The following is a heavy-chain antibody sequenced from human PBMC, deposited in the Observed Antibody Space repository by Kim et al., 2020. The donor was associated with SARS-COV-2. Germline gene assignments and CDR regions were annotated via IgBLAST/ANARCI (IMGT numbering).Heavy chain of an antibody. CDR1: GYTFTSYG. J-gene: IGHJ5*02. CDR2: ISAYNGNT. Sequence: ASVKVSCKASGYTFTSYGISWVRQAPGQGLEWMGWISAYNGNTNYAQKLQGRVTMTTDTSTSTAYMELRSLRSDDTAVYYCARDGPLYYYDSSGNNWFDPWAQGTLVTISS. V-gene: IGHV1-18*01. CDR3: ARDGPLYYYDSSGNNWFDP. D-gene: IGHD3-22*01.